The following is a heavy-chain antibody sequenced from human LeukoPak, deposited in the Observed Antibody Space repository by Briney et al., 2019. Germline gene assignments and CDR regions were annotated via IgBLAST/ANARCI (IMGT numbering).Heavy chain of an antibody. V-gene: IGHV3-48*03. D-gene: IGHD5-24*01. Sequence: GGSLRLSCAASGFTFSSYEMNWVRQAPGKGPEWVSYISSSSNTIYYADSVKGRFTISRDNAKNSLFLQMNSLGAEDTAVYYCARAPTIGTTAIFDYWGQGTLVTVSS. CDR3: ARAPTIGTTAIFDY. CDR1: GFTFSSYE. CDR2: ISSSSNTI. J-gene: IGHJ4*02.